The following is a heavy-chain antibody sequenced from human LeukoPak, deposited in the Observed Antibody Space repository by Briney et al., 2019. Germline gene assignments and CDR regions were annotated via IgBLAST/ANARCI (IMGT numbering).Heavy chain of an antibody. J-gene: IGHJ3*02. CDR1: GYTFTSYY. V-gene: IGHV1-46*01. CDR2: INPSGGST. CDR3: AREVGSGSDAFDI. Sequence: GVSVKVSCKASGYTFTSYYMHWVRQAPGQGLEWMRIINPSGGSTSYAQKFQGRVTMTRDMSTSTVYMELSSLRSEDTAVYYCAREVGSGSDAFDIWGQGTMVTVSS. D-gene: IGHD3-10*01.